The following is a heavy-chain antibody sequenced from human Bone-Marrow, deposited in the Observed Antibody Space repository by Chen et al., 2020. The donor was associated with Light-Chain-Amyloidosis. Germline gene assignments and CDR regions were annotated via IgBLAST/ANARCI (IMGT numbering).Heavy chain of an antibody. Sequence: QVQLQEWGTGLLKPSETLSLTCAVYGAPFSNYYWTWVSQAPGKGMEWMGEIIEPGSASCNPTLKSRLTMSVEKSKNQFSLKLTSVTAADTAVYYCARAIYRYYDLVNFYHYMDVWGRGTTVTVS. CDR2: IIEPGSA. V-gene: IGHV4-34*12. D-gene: IGHD3-3*01. J-gene: IGHJ6*03. CDR3: ARAIYRYYDLVNFYHYMDV. CDR1: GAPFSNYY.